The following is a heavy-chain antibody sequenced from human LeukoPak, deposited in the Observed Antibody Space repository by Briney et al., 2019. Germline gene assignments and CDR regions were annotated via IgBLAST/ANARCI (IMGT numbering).Heavy chain of an antibody. CDR3: ATLGPRRGY. J-gene: IGHJ4*02. V-gene: IGHV4-39*01. CDR2: IYYSGST. CDR1: GGSISSSGYY. D-gene: IGHD7-27*01. Sequence: PSETLSLTCTVSGGSISSSGYYWGWIRQPPGKGLEWIGSIYYSGSTYYNPSLKSRVTISVDTSKNQFSLKLSSVTAADTAVYYCATLGPRRGYWGQGTLVTVSS.